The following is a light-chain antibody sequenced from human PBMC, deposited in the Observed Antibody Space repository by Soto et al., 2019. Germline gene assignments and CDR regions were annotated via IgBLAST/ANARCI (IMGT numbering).Light chain of an antibody. Sequence: EIVLTQAPATLSLSPGERATLSCRAIQSVNSHLAWYQQKPGQAPRLLIYDASNRATGIPARFSGSGSGTGFTLTISSLEPEDFAVYYCQQRSNWPPTFGQGTKVDIK. V-gene: IGKV3-11*01. J-gene: IGKJ1*01. CDR2: DAS. CDR3: QQRSNWPPT. CDR1: QSVNSH.